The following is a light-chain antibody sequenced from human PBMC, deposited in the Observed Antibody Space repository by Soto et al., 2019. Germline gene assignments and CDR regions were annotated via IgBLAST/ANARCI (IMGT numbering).Light chain of an antibody. J-gene: IGLJ3*02. CDR1: NSNLGAGYD. CDR3: PAYDYSLTAFV. CDR2: GNR. V-gene: IGLV1-40*01. Sequence: QSVLTQPPSVSGAPGQRVTISCTGNNSNLGAGYDVHWYQQLPGAAPKLVVFGNRNRPSGVPERFSGSKSGTSASLAITGLQAEDEADYSCPAYDYSLTAFVFGGGTKVTVL.